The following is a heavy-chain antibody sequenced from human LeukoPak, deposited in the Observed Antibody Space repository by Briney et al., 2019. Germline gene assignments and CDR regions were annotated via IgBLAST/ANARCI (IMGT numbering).Heavy chain of an antibody. CDR2: IYYSGST. CDR1: GGSISSYY. Sequence: SETLSLTCTVSGGSISSYYWSWIRQPPGKGLEGIGYIYYSGSTNYNPSLKSRVTISVDTSKKQFSLKLSSVTAADTAVYYRARGPTLQYSSSRYGGGFDYWGQGTLVTVS. D-gene: IGHD6-13*01. CDR3: ARGPTLQYSSSRYGGGFDY. V-gene: IGHV4-59*01. J-gene: IGHJ4*02.